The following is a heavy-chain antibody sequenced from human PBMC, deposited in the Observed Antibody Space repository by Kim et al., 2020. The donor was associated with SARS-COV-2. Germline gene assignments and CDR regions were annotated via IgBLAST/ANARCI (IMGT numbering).Heavy chain of an antibody. CDR3: AREGIAVAGNAPDAFDI. V-gene: IGHV3-33*01. CDR2: IWYDGSNK. Sequence: GGSLRLSCAASGFTFSSYGMHWVRQAPGKGLEWVAIIWYDGSNKYYADSVKGRFTISRDNSKNTLYLQMNSLRAEDTAVYYCAREGIAVAGNAPDAFDIWGQGTRVTVSS. CDR1: GFTFSSYG. J-gene: IGHJ3*02. D-gene: IGHD6-19*01.